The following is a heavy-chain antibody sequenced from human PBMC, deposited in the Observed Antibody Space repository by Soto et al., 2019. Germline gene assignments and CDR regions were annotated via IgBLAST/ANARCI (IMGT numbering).Heavy chain of an antibody. CDR2: ISYDGSNK. V-gene: IGHV3-30*18. CDR1: GFTFSSYG. CDR3: AKDRDSSLPF. J-gene: IGHJ4*02. Sequence: VQLVESGGGVVQPGRSLRLSCAASGFTFSSYGMHCVRQAPGKGLEWGAGISYDGSNKYYADSVNGRFTISRDNSKKTLYLQMNSLGAEDTAVYYCAKDRDSSLPFWGQGTLVTVSS. D-gene: IGHD6-13*01.